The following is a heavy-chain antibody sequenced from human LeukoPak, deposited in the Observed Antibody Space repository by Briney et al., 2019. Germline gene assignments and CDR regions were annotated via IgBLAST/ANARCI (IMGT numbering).Heavy chain of an antibody. J-gene: IGHJ6*03. CDR2: IGGSGSGT. D-gene: IGHD1-26*01. CDR1: GFTFNSHD. CDR3: AKASGNNYYMDV. Sequence: GGSLRLSCAASGFTFNSHDMSWVRQAPGKGLEWVSGIGGSGSGTFYGDSVKGRFTISRDNSKNTLYLQMNGLRVEDTAVYYCAKASGNNYYMDVWGKGTTVTVSS. V-gene: IGHV3-23*01.